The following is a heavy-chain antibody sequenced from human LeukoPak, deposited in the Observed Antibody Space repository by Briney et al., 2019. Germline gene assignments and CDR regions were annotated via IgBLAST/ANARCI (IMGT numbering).Heavy chain of an antibody. J-gene: IGHJ5*02. CDR1: GGSFSGYY. CDR3: ARDLVGTIEYSSSALLFDP. CDR2: INHSGST. D-gene: IGHD6-6*01. V-gene: IGHV4-34*01. Sequence: SETLSLTCAVYGGSFSGYYWSWIRQPPGKGLEWIGEINHSGSTNYNPSLKSRVTISVDTSKNQFSLKLSSVTAADTAVYYCARDLVGTIEYSSSALLFDPWGQGTLVTVSS.